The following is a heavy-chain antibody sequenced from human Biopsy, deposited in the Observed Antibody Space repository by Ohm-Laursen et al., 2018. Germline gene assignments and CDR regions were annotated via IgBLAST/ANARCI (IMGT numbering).Heavy chain of an antibody. Sequence: SDTLSLTCSASGDTINTYYWNWIRQTPGKGLERNGYIHYTGHIRINPSLNSRATLSVYTSKDQFSLKLSSLTAADTAVYYCARLSTLFGVADFTDDWGQGTLVTVSS. CDR2: IHYTGHI. J-gene: IGHJ4*02. CDR3: ARLSTLFGVADFTDD. D-gene: IGHD3-3*01. V-gene: IGHV4-59*08. CDR1: GDTINTYY.